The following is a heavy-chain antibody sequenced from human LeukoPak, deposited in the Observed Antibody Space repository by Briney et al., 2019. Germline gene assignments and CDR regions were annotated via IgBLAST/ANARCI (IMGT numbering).Heavy chain of an antibody. CDR3: AAELYGVYTDCCTFHL. Sequence: ASVKVSCKASGYTFTSYGISWVRQAPGQGLEWMGWISAYKGNTNYAQSLQGRFTITRGMSTNTAYMELSSLGSEDSAVYYCAAELYGVYTDCCTFHLWGQGTMVTVSS. CDR2: ISAYKGNT. J-gene: IGHJ3*01. V-gene: IGHV1-18*01. CDR1: GYTFTSYG. D-gene: IGHD4-17*01.